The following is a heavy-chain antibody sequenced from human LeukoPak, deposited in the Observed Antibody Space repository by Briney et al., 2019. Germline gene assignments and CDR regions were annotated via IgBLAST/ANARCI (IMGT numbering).Heavy chain of an antibody. J-gene: IGHJ4*02. V-gene: IGHV3-23*01. Sequence: GGSLRLSCAASGFTFSNSAMSWVRQAPGKGLEWVSSISGSGDTTYNADSVKGRFTISRDNSKNTLFLQMSTLRAEDTALYYCARDLTLIVPTAMDDFWGQGTLVTVSS. CDR2: ISGSGDTT. CDR1: GFTFSNSA. CDR3: ARDLTLIVPTAMDDF. D-gene: IGHD2-2*01.